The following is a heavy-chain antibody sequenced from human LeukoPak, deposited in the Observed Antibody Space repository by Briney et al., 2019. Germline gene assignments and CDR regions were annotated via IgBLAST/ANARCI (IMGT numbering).Heavy chain of an antibody. CDR2: IYYSGST. V-gene: IGHV4-59*08. CDR3: ALGYCSSTSCYDNYYYYYGMDV. CDR1: GVSISSYY. D-gene: IGHD2-2*01. Sequence: SETLSLTCTVSGVSISSYYWSWLRQPPGKGLEWVGYIYYSGSTNYNPSLNSRVTISVDTSKNQFSLKLSSVTAADTAVYYCALGYCSSTSCYDNYYYYYGMDVWGQGTTVTVSS. J-gene: IGHJ6*02.